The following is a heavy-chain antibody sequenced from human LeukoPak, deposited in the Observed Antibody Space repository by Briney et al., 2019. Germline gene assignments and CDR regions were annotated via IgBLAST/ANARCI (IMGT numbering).Heavy chain of an antibody. CDR2: IYYSGST. Sequence: PSETLSLTCTVSGGSISSSSYYWGWIRQPPGKGLEWIGSIYYSGSTYYNPSLKSRVTISVDTSKNQFSLKLSSVTAADTAVYYCARLGMVRGVIAPPVWGQGTLVTVSS. CDR1: GGSISSSSYY. J-gene: IGHJ4*02. V-gene: IGHV4-39*07. CDR3: ARLGMVRGVIAPPV. D-gene: IGHD3-10*01.